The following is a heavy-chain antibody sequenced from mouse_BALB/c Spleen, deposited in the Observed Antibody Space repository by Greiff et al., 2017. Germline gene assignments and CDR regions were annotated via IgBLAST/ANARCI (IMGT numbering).Heavy chain of an antibody. Sequence: EVQLQQSGAELVKPGASVKLSCTASGFNIKDTYMHWVKQRPEQGLEWIGRIDPANGNTKYDPKFQGKATITADTSSNTAYLQLSSLTSEDTAVYDCASYDGSYYYAMDYWGQGTSVTVSS. J-gene: IGHJ4*01. CDR2: IDPANGNT. CDR3: ASYDGSYYYAMDY. D-gene: IGHD2-3*01. CDR1: GFNIKDTY. V-gene: IGHV14-3*02.